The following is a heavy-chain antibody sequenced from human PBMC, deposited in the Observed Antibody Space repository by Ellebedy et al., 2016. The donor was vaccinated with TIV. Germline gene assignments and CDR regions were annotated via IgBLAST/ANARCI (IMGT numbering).Heavy chain of an antibody. V-gene: IGHV1-69*13. Sequence: ASVKVSXXASGVTFSDYAFSWVRQAPGQGLEWMGGIIPIFGTTNYAQKFQGRVTITADESTSTAYMELSSLRSEDTAVYYCARDNQGEFDDSSDYISYHYYMDVWGKGTTVTVSS. CDR3: ARDNQGEFDDSSDYISYHYYMDV. CDR1: GVTFSDYA. J-gene: IGHJ6*03. CDR2: IIPIFGTT. D-gene: IGHD3-22*01.